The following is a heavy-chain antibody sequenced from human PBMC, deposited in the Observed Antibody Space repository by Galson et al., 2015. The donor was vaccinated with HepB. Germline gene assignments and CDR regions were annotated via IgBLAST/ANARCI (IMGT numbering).Heavy chain of an antibody. V-gene: IGHV1-2*06. CDR2: INPKTGGT. Sequence: SVKVSCKASGYTFTGYHIHWVRQAPGQGLEWMGRINPKTGGTNYAQKFQGRVTMTRDTSISTTYMEVSRLTSDDTAMYFCARSEFTVYGMIMFGDYWGQGTLVTVSS. J-gene: IGHJ4*02. D-gene: IGHD3-10*02. CDR1: GYTFTGYH. CDR3: ARSEFTVYGMIMFGDY.